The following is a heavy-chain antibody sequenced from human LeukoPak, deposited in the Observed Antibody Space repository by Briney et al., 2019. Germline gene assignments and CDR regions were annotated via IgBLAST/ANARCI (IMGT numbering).Heavy chain of an antibody. Sequence: SETLSLTCTVSGGSISSSSYYWGWIRQPPGKGLEWIGSIYYSGSTYYNPSLRSRVTISVDTSKNQFSLKLSSVTAADTAVYYCARDRSPWLYGLGFDYWGQGTLVTVSS. CDR3: ARDRSPWLYGLGFDY. D-gene: IGHD4-17*01. J-gene: IGHJ4*02. CDR1: GGSISSSSYY. CDR2: IYYSGST. V-gene: IGHV4-39*07.